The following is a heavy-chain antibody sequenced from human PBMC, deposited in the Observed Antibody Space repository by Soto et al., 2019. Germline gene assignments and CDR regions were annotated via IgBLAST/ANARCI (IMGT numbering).Heavy chain of an antibody. CDR3: GKDVGDYVPYYYGVDV. CDR1: GFTFKTHA. Sequence: QVQLVESGGGVVQPGTSLRLSCAASGFTFKTHAMHWVRQAPGKGLEWMAVIAYDGNEKFYADSVKGRFTISRDNSKNALYLHVNTLRNEDTAVYYCGKDVGDYVPYYYGVDVWRQGTTVTVSS. J-gene: IGHJ6*02. V-gene: IGHV3-30*18. D-gene: IGHD1-26*01. CDR2: IAYDGNEK.